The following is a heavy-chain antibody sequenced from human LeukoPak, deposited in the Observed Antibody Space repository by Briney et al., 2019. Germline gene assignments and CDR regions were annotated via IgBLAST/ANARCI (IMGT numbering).Heavy chain of an antibody. CDR1: GFTFSSYG. D-gene: IGHD6-19*01. CDR2: INIDGNSK. J-gene: IGHJ6*02. Sequence: GRSLRLSCAASGFTFSSYGMHWVRQTPGKGLVSVSRINIDGNSKTYANSVKGRFTISRDNAKNTLYMQMNSLGVADTAVYYCVRGSSDWNGMDVWGQGTTVTVSS. V-gene: IGHV3-74*01. CDR3: VRGSSDWNGMDV.